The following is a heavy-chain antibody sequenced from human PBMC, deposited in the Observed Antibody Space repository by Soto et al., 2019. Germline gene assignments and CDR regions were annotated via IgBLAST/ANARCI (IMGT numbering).Heavy chain of an antibody. CDR2: VSGNNGAS. Sequence: VASAKVSCKASGYTSADFGISWVRQAPGQGLEWMGWVSGNNGASNPAPKVQGRITMTLDTSTGVSYMALRSLRSDDTAIYYCVRDQKYFRVNGNWFDSWGQGTRVTAPQ. V-gene: IGHV1-18*04. D-gene: IGHD2-2*01. CDR3: VRDQKYFRVNGNWFDS. CDR1: GYTSADFG. J-gene: IGHJ5*01.